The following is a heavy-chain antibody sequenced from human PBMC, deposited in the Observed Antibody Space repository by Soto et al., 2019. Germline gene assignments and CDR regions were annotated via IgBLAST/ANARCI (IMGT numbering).Heavy chain of an antibody. CDR1: GYTFTSYA. CDR3: ARAGDSVVVPAAPPWFDP. V-gene: IGHV1-3*01. Sequence: QVQLVQSGAEVKKPGASVKVSCKASGYTFTSYAMHWVRQAPGQRLEWMGWINAGNGNTKYSQKFQGRVTITRDTSASTAYMELSSLRSEDTAVYYCARAGDSVVVPAAPPWFDPWGQGTLVTVSS. D-gene: IGHD2-2*01. CDR2: INAGNGNT. J-gene: IGHJ5*02.